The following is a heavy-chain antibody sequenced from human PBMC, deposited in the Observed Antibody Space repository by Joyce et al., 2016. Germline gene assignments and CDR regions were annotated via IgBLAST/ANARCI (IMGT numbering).Heavy chain of an antibody. CDR1: GFALRSYS. CDR3: ARGSWSGYSDAFDI. J-gene: IGHJ3*02. Sequence: EGELVESGGGLEQPGGSLRLSCVASGFALRSYSMDWVRQTTGKGLVWLSYISGGSDKIFYADSVKGRFTVSRDNAKNSLYLQMDSLRDDDTAVYFCARGSWSGYSDAFDIWGPGTTVTVS. V-gene: IGHV3-48*02. CDR2: ISGGSDKI. D-gene: IGHD3-3*01.